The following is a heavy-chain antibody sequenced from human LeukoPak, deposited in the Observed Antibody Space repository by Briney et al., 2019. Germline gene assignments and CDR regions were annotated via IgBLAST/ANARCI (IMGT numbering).Heavy chain of an antibody. J-gene: IGHJ3*02. D-gene: IGHD3-3*01. CDR1: GGTLSSHA. CDR3: ARVYVTRSGYYRARHAFDI. Sequence: GASVKVSCKASGGTLSSHAISWVRQAPGQGLAWVGELIPIFGTANYAQKFRGRVTNPTDEPPSTPYMALSALRSEDTRVYYCARVYVTRSGYYRARHAFDIWSQGTMVTVSS. CDR2: LIPIFGTA. V-gene: IGHV1-69*05.